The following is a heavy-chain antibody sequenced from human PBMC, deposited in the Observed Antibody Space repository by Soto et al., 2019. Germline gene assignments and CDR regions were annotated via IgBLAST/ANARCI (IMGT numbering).Heavy chain of an antibody. CDR3: ARDGGPGWTFGVVIIGYFDY. CDR1: GFTFSSYS. CDR2: ISSSSSTI. Sequence: GGSLRLSCAASGFTFSSYSMNWVRQAPGKGLEWVSYISSSSSTIYYADSVKGRFTISRDNAKNSLYLQMNSLRAEDTAVYYCARDGGPGWTFGVVIIGYFDYWGQGTLVTVSS. J-gene: IGHJ4*02. V-gene: IGHV3-48*01. D-gene: IGHD3-3*01.